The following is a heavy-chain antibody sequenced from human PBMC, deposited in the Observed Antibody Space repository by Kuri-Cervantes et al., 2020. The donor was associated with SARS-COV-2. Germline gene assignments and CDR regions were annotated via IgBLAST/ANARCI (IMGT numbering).Heavy chain of an antibody. CDR3: ASSRSITIFGVVINYYYGMDV. J-gene: IGHJ6*02. Sequence: SVKVSCKASGGTFSSYAISWVRQAPGQGLEWMGGIIPIFGTANYAQKFQGRVTITADESTSTAYMELSSLRSEDTAVYYCASSRSITIFGVVINYYYGMDVWGQGTTVTVSS. D-gene: IGHD3-3*01. V-gene: IGHV1-69*13. CDR2: IIPIFGTA. CDR1: GGTFSSYA.